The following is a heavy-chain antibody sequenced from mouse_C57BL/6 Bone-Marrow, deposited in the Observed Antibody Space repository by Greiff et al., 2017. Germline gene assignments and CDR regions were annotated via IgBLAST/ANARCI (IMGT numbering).Heavy chain of an antibody. D-gene: IGHD2-1*01. J-gene: IGHJ4*01. Sequence: EVKLMESEGGLVQPGSSMKLSCTASGFTFSDYYMAWVRQVPEKGLEWVANINYDGSSTYYLDSLKSRFIISRDNAKNILYLQMSSLKSEDTATYYCAREGKGLYGNYLDYWGQGTSVTVSS. CDR1: GFTFSDYY. CDR2: INYDGSST. CDR3: AREGKGLYGNYLDY. V-gene: IGHV5-16*01.